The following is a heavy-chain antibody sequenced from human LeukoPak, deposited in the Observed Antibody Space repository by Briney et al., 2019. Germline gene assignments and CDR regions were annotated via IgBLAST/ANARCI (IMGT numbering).Heavy chain of an antibody. CDR1: GFTFSSYA. V-gene: IGHV3-48*03. Sequence: GGSLRLSCAASGFTFSSYAMSWVRQAPGKGLEWISYISAIDNTIYYADSVMGRFTVSSDNAKNSVYLQLNSLGAEDTAVYYCARGSEYDVLTGYFPFDSWGQGTLVTVSS. CDR3: ARGSEYDVLTGYFPFDS. CDR2: ISAIDNTI. D-gene: IGHD3-9*01. J-gene: IGHJ4*02.